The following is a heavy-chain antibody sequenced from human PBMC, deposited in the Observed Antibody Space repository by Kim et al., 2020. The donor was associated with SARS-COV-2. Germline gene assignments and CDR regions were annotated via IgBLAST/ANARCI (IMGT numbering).Heavy chain of an antibody. D-gene: IGHD6-13*01. CDR1: GYTFTGYY. J-gene: IGHJ6*02. V-gene: IGHV1-2*06. CDR2: INPNSGGT. Sequence: ASVTVSCKASGYTFTGYYMHWVRQAPGQGLEWMGRINPNSGGTNYAQKCQGKVTMTRDTSVSTAYMELSRLRSDDTAVYYCAGPIAAAGDYYYYGMYVWGQGTTVTVSS. CDR3: AGPIAAAGDYYYYGMYV.